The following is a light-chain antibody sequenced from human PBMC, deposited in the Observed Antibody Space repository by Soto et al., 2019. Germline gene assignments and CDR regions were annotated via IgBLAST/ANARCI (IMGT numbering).Light chain of an antibody. CDR1: QSVSSY. V-gene: IGKV3-11*01. CDR2: DAS. Sequence: EIVLTQSPATLSLSPGERATLSCRASQSVSSYLAWYQQKPGQAPRLLIYDASNRATGISARFSGSGSGTDFTLTISSLEPEDFAVYYCKQRYNWPLTFAPGTKVAIK. J-gene: IGKJ3*01. CDR3: KQRYNWPLT.